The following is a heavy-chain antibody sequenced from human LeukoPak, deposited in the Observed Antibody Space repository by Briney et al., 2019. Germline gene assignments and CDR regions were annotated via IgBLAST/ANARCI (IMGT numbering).Heavy chain of an antibody. CDR2: ISSSSNYI. J-gene: IGHJ4*02. CDR3: ARDGVVVVPAAGGPFDY. CDR1: GFTFSSYS. V-gene: IGHV3-21*01. Sequence: PGGSLRLSCAASGFTFSSYSMNWVRQAPGKGLEWVSSISSSSNYIYYADSVKGRFTISRDNAKNSLYLQMNSLRAEDTAVYYCARDGVVVVPAAGGPFDYWGQGTLVTVSS. D-gene: IGHD2-2*01.